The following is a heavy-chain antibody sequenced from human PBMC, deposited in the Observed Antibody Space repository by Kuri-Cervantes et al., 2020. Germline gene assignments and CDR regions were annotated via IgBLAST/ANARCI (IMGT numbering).Heavy chain of an antibody. D-gene: IGHD1-26*01. CDR1: GFTVSSNY. Sequence: GESLKISCAASGFTVSSNYMSWVRQAPGKGLEWVSVIGTAGDTYYPGSVKGRFTISRENAKNSLYLQMNSLRAGDTAVYYCARERRGSYYQYDYWGQGTLVTVSS. CDR2: IGTAGDT. V-gene: IGHV3-13*01. CDR3: ARERRGSYYQYDY. J-gene: IGHJ4*02.